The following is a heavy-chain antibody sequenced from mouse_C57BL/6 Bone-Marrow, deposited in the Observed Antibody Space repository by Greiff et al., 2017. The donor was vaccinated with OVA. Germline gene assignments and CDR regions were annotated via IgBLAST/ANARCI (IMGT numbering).Heavy chain of an antibody. CDR3: ALLLRYPSDYFDY. CDR2: IDPSDSYT. V-gene: IGHV1-69*01. Sequence: QVQLQQPGAELVMPGASVKLSCKASGYTFTSYWMHWVKQRPGQGLEWIGEIDPSDSYTNYNQKFKGKSTLTVDKSSSTAYMQLSSLTSEDSAVYYCALLLRYPSDYFDYWGQGTTLTVFS. D-gene: IGHD1-1*01. J-gene: IGHJ2*01. CDR1: GYTFTSYW.